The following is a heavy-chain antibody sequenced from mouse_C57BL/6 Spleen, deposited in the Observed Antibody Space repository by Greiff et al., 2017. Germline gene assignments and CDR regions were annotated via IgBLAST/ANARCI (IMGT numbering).Heavy chain of an antibody. Sequence: QQSGRGLEWIGRIDPNSGGTKYNEKFKSKATLTVDKPSSTAYMQLSSLTSEDSAVYYCARGAGRDYWGQGTTLTVSS. V-gene: IGHV1-72*01. CDR2: IDPNSGGT. J-gene: IGHJ2*01. D-gene: IGHD3-3*01. CDR3: ARGAGRDY.